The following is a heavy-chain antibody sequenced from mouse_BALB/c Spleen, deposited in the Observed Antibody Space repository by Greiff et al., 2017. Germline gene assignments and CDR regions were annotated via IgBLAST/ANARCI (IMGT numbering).Heavy chain of an antibody. CDR1: GFTFSSFG. CDR3: ARYYDGYYVGFDY. CDR2: ISSGSSTI. Sequence: EVKLVESGGGLVQPGGSRKLSCAASGFTFSSFGMHWVRQAPEKGLEWVAYISSGSSTIYYADTVKGRFTISRDNPKNTLFLQMTSLRSEDTAMYYCARYYDGYYVGFDYWGQGTLVTVSA. D-gene: IGHD2-3*01. V-gene: IGHV5-17*02. J-gene: IGHJ3*01.